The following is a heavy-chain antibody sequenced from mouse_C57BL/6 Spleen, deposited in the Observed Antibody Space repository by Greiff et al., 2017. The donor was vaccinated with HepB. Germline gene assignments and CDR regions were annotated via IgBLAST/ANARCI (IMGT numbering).Heavy chain of an antibody. CDR2: INPNNGGT. V-gene: IGHV1-18*01. D-gene: IGHD1-1*01. CDR3: ARRGITTVVAYYYAMDD. CDR1: GYTFTDYN. J-gene: IGHJ4*01. Sequence: EVQLQQSGPELVKPGASVKIPCKASGYTFTDYNMDWVKQSHGKSLEWIGDINPNNGGTIYNQKFKGKATLTVDKSSSTAYMELRSLTSEDTAVYYCARRGITTVVAYYYAMDDWGQGTSVTVSS.